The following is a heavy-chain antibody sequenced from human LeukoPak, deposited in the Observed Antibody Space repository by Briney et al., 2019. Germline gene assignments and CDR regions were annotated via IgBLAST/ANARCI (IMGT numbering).Heavy chain of an antibody. CDR3: AREAPSTKLRYMDV. D-gene: IGHD2-21*01. V-gene: IGHV1-2*02. Sequence: ASVKVSCKASGYTFTGYYMHWVRQAPGQGLEWMGWINPNSGGTNYAQKLQGRVTMTRDTSISTAYMELSRLRSDDTAVYYCAREAPSTKLRYMDVWGKGTTLTVSS. CDR2: INPNSGGT. J-gene: IGHJ6*03. CDR1: GYTFTGYY.